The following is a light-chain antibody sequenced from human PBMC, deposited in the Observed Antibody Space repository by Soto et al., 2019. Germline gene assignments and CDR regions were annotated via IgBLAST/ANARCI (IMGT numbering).Light chain of an antibody. V-gene: IGKV1-27*01. CDR2: AAS. J-gene: IGKJ3*01. CDR3: QKYNNAPFT. CDR1: QGISNY. Sequence: DILMTQSPSSLSASVGDRVTITCRASQGISNYLAWYQQKPGKVPKLLIYAASTLQSGVPSRFSGSGSGTEFTLTISSLQPEDVATYYCQKYNNAPFTFGPGTKVDIK.